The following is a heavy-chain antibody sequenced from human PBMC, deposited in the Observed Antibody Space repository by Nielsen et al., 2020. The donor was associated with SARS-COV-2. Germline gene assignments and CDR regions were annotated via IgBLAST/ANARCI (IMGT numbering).Heavy chain of an antibody. J-gene: IGHJ4*02. CDR2: ISWNSGSI. Sequence: GGSLRLSCAASGFTFSSYSMNWVRQAPGKGLEWVSGISWNSGSIGYADSVKGRFTISRDNAKNSLYLQMNSLRAEDTALYYCTTWWRLTTRTLGFDYWGQGILVTVSS. D-gene: IGHD4-11*01. CDR3: TTWWRLTTRTLGFDY. CDR1: GFTFSSYS. V-gene: IGHV3-9*01.